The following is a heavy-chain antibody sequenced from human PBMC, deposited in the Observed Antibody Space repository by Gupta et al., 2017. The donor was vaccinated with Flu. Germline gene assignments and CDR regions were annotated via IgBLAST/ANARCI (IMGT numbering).Heavy chain of an antibody. V-gene: IGHV3-48*03. Sequence: QLVESGGGLVQPGEYLKLSCAASGFPFSSYDMNWVRQAPGKGLEWVSYISSSGNKIYYADSVKGRFTISRDNAKKSLYLQMNSLTAEDTALYYCARDLYAYGGSTGCWGQGTLVTVSS. CDR2: ISSSGNKI. J-gene: IGHJ4*02. CDR3: ARDLYAYGGSTGC. CDR1: GFPFSSYD. D-gene: IGHD1-1*01.